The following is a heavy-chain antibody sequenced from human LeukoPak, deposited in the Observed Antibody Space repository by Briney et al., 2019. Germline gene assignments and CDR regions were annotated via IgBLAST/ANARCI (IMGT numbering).Heavy chain of an antibody. CDR1: GYTFTSYG. CDR3: ARYYYYDSSGYYPYYYYYYYMDV. V-gene: IGHV1-18*01. CDR2: ISAYNGNT. Sequence: GASVKVSCKASGYTFTSYGISWVRQAPGQGLEWMGWISAYNGNTNYAQKLQGRVTMTTDTSTSTAYMELRSLRSDDTAVYYCARYYYYDSSGYYPYYYYYYYMDVWGKGTTVTVSS. J-gene: IGHJ6*03. D-gene: IGHD3-22*01.